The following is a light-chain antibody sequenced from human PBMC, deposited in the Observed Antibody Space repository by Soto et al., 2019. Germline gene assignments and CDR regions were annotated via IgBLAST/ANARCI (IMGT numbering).Light chain of an antibody. CDR1: SICVGDYNY. CDR2: EVS. CDR3: CSYRSISLYV. Sequence: SALTQPAYMSGSPGQSINISCTGTSICVGDYNYVSFXQQHPCKAPKVMIYEVSPRPSGGSNRFSCSKSGNTASLTISGLQAGDEAEYHCCSYRSISLYVCGTGTKVTVL. V-gene: IGLV2-14*01. J-gene: IGLJ1*01.